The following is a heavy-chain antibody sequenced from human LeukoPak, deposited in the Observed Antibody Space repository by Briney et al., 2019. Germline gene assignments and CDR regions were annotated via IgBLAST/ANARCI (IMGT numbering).Heavy chain of an antibody. CDR1: GGSISSYY. Sequence: SETLSLTCTVSGGSISSYYWSWIRQPAGKGLEWIGRIYTSGSTNYNPSLKSRVTMSVDTSKNQFSLKLSSVTAADTAVYYCARDEGPYCGGDCYSPWFDPWGQGTLVTVSS. CDR2: IYTSGST. V-gene: IGHV4-4*07. D-gene: IGHD2-21*02. J-gene: IGHJ5*02. CDR3: ARDEGPYCGGDCYSPWFDP.